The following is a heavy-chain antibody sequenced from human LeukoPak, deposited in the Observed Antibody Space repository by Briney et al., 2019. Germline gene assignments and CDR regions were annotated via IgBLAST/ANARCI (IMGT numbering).Heavy chain of an antibody. V-gene: IGHV4-59*01. CDR3: ARAEYYYDSSGYYLLNAFDI. J-gene: IGHJ3*02. Sequence: PSETLSLTCAVYGGSFSGYYWSWIRQPPGKGLEWIGYIYYSGSTNYNPSLKSRVTISVDTSKNQFSLKLSSVTAADTAVYYCARAEYYYDSSGYYLLNAFDIWGQGTMVTVSS. CDR2: IYYSGST. CDR1: GGSFSGYY. D-gene: IGHD3-22*01.